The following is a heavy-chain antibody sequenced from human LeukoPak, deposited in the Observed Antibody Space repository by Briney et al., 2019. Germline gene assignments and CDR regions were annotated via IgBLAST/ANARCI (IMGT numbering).Heavy chain of an antibody. CDR2: ISSSSNTI. Sequence: GGSLRLSCAASGFTFSSYWMSWVRQAPGKGLEWVSYISSSSNTIYYADSVKGRFTISRDNAKNSLYLQVNSLRAEDTAVYYCTRRFDSWGQGTLVTVSS. V-gene: IGHV3-48*01. J-gene: IGHJ4*02. CDR1: GFTFSSYW. CDR3: TRRFDS.